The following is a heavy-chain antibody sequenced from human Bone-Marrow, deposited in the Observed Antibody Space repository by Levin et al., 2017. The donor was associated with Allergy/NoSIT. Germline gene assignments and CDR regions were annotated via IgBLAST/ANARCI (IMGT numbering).Heavy chain of an antibody. CDR1: GFTFTNAW. CDR2: IKSKTDGGTT. Sequence: GGSLRLSCAASGFTFTNAWMSWVRQAPGKGLEWVGRIKSKTDGGTTDYAVPVKGRFTVSRDDPKNTLYLLMNSLKTEDTGVYYCTRDVRGPLDQWGQGTLVTVSS. D-gene: IGHD3-10*02. J-gene: IGHJ5*02. V-gene: IGHV3-15*01. CDR3: TRDVRGPLDQ.